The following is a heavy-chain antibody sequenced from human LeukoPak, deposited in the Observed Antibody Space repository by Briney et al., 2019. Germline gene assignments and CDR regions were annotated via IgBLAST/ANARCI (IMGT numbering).Heavy chain of an antibody. CDR2: IYPGDSDT. V-gene: IGHV5-51*01. J-gene: IGHJ4*02. CDR1: GYSFNTYW. CDR3: ARPGYGDYRTSGFDY. Sequence: GESLKISCKGSGYSFNTYWIGWVRQMPGKGLEWMGIIYPGDSDTRYSPSFQGQVTISADKSISTAYLQWSSLKASDTAMYYCARPGYGDYRTSGFDYWGQGTLVTVSS. D-gene: IGHD4-17*01.